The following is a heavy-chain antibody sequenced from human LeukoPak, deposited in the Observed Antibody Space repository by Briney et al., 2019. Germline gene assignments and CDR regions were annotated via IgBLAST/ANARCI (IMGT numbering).Heavy chain of an antibody. Sequence: TGGSLRLSCAASGFTFSSYSMNWVRQAPGKGLEWLSAISSSSGYVYYADSVKGRFTVSRDNAENSLYLQMNSLRAEDTAVYYCARASVENTLRIDDYWGQGTLVTVSS. D-gene: IGHD2-15*01. CDR2: ISSSSGYV. CDR1: GFTFSSYS. CDR3: ARASVENTLRIDDY. V-gene: IGHV3-21*01. J-gene: IGHJ4*02.